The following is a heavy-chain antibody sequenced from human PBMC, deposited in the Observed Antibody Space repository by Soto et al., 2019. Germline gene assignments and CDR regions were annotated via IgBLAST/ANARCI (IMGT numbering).Heavy chain of an antibody. V-gene: IGHV3-9*01. Sequence: EVQLVESGGGLVQPGRSLRLSCAASGFTFDDYAMHWVRQAPGKGLEWVSGISWNSGSIGYADSVKGRFTISRDNAKNSLYLQMNSLRAEDTALYYCAKGNYDCIWGPDGHAFDIWGQGTMVTVSS. J-gene: IGHJ3*02. CDR3: AKGNYDCIWGPDGHAFDI. CDR2: ISWNSGSI. CDR1: GFTFDDYA. D-gene: IGHD3-16*01.